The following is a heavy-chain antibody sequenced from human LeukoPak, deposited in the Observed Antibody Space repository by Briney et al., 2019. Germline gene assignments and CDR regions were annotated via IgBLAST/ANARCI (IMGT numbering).Heavy chain of an antibody. CDR1: GYTFAGYY. J-gene: IGHJ5*02. CDR3: AAFGTTGTLTLSNWFDP. V-gene: IGHV1-2*02. Sequence: ASVKVSCKASGYTFAGYYMHWVRQAPGQGLEWMGWINPNSGGTNYAQKFQGRVTMTRDTSISTAYMELSRLRSDDTAVYYCAAFGTTGTLTLSNWFDPWGQGTLVTVS. D-gene: IGHD1-1*01. CDR2: INPNSGGT.